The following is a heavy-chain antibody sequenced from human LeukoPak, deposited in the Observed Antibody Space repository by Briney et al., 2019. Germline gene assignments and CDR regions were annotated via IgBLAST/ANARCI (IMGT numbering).Heavy chain of an antibody. Sequence: ASVKVSCKASGYTFTSYGISWVRQAPGQGLEWMGWISAYNGNTNYAQKLQGRVTMTTDTSTSTAYMELRSLRSDDTAVYYCAGEKSPYYYDSSGYWTDWGQGTLVTVSS. D-gene: IGHD3-22*01. CDR2: ISAYNGNT. CDR3: AGEKSPYYYDSSGYWTD. J-gene: IGHJ4*02. V-gene: IGHV1-18*01. CDR1: GYTFTSYG.